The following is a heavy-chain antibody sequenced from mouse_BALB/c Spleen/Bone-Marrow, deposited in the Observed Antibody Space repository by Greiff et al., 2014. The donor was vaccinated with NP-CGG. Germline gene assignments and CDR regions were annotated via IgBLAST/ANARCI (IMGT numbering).Heavy chain of an antibody. CDR1: GFNIKDTY. Sequence: EVKLMESGAELVKPGASVKLSCTASGFNIKDTYMHWVKQRPEQGLEWIGRIDPANGNTKYDPKFQGKATITADTSSSTAYLQLSSLPSEGTAVYYCTTYYGSRFTYWGQGTLVTVSA. CDR2: IDPANGNT. D-gene: IGHD2-9*01. CDR3: TTYYGSRFTY. V-gene: IGHV14-3*02. J-gene: IGHJ3*01.